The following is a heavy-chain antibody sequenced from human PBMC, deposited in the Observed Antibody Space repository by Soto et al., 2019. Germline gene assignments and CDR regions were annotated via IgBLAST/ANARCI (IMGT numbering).Heavy chain of an antibody. J-gene: IGHJ4*01. V-gene: IGHV4-59*08. D-gene: IGHD1-7*01. CDR1: GGSISSYY. Sequence: LSLTCTVSGGSISSYYWSWIRQPPGKGLEWIGYIYYSGSTNYNPSLKSRVTISVDTSKNQFSLKLSSVTAADTAVYYCARLITGTTGNFDYCGQGTLVTVSS. CDR2: IYYSGST. CDR3: ARLITGTTGNFDY.